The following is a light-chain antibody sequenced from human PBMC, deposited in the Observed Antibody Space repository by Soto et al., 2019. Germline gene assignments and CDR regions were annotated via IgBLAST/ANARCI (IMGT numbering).Light chain of an antibody. V-gene: IGKV1-39*01. CDR3: QQSYSTPPA. J-gene: IGKJ1*01. Sequence: DIQMTQSPSSLSASVGDRVTITCRASQSISNYLNWYQQKPGKAPKVLIYAATSLQSGVPSRFSGSGSGTDFTLTISSLQAEDSATYCCQQSYSTPPAFGQGTKVEIK. CDR2: AAT. CDR1: QSISNY.